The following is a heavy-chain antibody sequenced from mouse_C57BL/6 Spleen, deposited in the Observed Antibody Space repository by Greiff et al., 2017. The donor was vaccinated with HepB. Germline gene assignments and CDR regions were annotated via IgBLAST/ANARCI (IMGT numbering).Heavy chain of an antibody. CDR1: GYTFTSYW. Sequence: QVQLQQPGAELVRPGTSVKLSCKASGYTFTSYWMHWVKQRPGQGLEWIGVIDPSDSYTNYNQKFKGKATLTVDTSSSAAYMQLSSLTSEDSAVYYCTRSTDYGSSYEYFDYWGQGTTLTVSS. V-gene: IGHV1-59*01. J-gene: IGHJ2*01. CDR3: TRSTDYGSSYEYFDY. D-gene: IGHD1-1*01. CDR2: IDPSDSYT.